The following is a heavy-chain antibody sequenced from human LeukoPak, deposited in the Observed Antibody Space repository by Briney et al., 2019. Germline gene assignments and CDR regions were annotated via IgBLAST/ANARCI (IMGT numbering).Heavy chain of an antibody. CDR1: GGSVSSGSYY. J-gene: IGHJ4*02. V-gene: IGHV4-61*01. CDR3: ARALMPDYFDY. CDR2: IYYSGST. D-gene: IGHD2-2*01. Sequence: SETLSLTCTVSGGSVSSGSYYWSWIRQPPGKGLEWIGYIYYSGSTNYNPSLKSRVTISVDTSKNQFSLKLSSVTAADTAVYYCARALMPDYFDYWGQGTLVTVSS.